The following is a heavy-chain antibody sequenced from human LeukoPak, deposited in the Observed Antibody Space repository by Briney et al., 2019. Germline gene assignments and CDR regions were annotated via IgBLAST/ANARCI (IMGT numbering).Heavy chain of an antibody. CDR1: GGSISSSSYY. J-gene: IGHJ5*02. V-gene: IGHV4-39*07. D-gene: IGHD6-13*01. Sequence: QPSETLSLTCTVSGGSISSSSYYWGWIRQPPGKGLEWIGSIYYSGSTYYNPSLKSRVTISVDTSKNQFSLKLSSVTAADTAVYYCARSSEQQLVWGYWFDPWGQGTLVTVSS. CDR3: ARSSEQQLVWGYWFDP. CDR2: IYYSGST.